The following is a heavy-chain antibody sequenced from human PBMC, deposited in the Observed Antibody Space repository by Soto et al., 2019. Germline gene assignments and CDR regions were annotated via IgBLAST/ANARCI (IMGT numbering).Heavy chain of an antibody. CDR3: ARGAGLAYCGGDCYS. V-gene: IGHV1-69*02. CDR2: IIPILGIA. CDR1: GGTFSSYT. J-gene: IGHJ4*02. Sequence: QVQLVHSGAEVKKPGSSVKVSCKASGGTFSSYTISWVRQAPGQGLEWMGRIIPILGIANYAQKFQGRVTITADNSTSTAYMELSSLRAEDPAVYYCARGAGLAYCGGDCYSWGQGTLVTVSS. D-gene: IGHD2-21*02.